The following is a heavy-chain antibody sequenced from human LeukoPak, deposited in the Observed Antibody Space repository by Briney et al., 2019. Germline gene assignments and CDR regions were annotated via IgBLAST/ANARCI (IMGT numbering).Heavy chain of an antibody. J-gene: IGHJ5*02. CDR3: AKVRGKWELEDWFDP. Sequence: ASVKVSCKVSGYTLTELSMHWVRQAPGKGLEWMGGFDPEDGETIYAQKFQGRVTMTEDTSTDTAYMELSSLRAEDTAVYYCAKVRGKWELEDWFDPWGQGTLVTVSS. CDR1: GYTLTELS. D-gene: IGHD1-26*01. V-gene: IGHV1-24*01. CDR2: FDPEDGET.